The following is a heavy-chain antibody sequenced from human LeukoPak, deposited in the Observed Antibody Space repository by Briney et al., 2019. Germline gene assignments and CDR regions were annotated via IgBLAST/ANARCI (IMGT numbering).Heavy chain of an antibody. V-gene: IGHV3-74*01. CDR3: ARGPQYLNYYYGMDV. CDR1: GFTFSSYW. D-gene: IGHD4-11*01. Sequence: GGSLRLSCAASGFTFSSYWMHWVRQAPGKGLVWVSRINSDGSSTSYADSVRGRFTISRDNAKNTLYLQTNSLRAEDTAVYHCARGPQYLNYYYGMDVWGQGTTVTVSS. J-gene: IGHJ6*02. CDR2: INSDGSST.